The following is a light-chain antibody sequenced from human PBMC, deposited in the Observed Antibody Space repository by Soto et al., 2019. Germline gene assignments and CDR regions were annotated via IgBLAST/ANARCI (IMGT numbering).Light chain of an antibody. CDR3: QSYDDSLRGWV. J-gene: IGLJ3*02. Sequence: QSVLTQPPSVSGAPGQRVTISCAGSSSDIGAGHDVHWYQQLPGTAPKLLMYRNSNRPSGVPDRFSGSKSGASASLAITGLQAEDEADYYSQSYDDSLRGWVFGGGTKLTVL. CDR2: RNS. V-gene: IGLV1-40*01. CDR1: SSDIGAGHD.